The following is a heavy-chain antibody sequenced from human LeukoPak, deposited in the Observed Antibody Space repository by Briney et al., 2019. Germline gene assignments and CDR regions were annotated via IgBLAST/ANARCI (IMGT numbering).Heavy chain of an antibody. V-gene: IGHV3-48*01. D-gene: IGHD3-22*01. CDR3: ARDHYFDTSGYSRSLGY. CDR2: INRSRSGV. Sequence: GGSLRLSCAASGLTFSIYSMNWVRQAPGKGLEWISYINRSRSGVYYAASVQGRFTISRDNAKNIMYLQMNSLRAEDTAVYYCARDHYFDTSGYSRSLGYWGQGTLVTVSS. J-gene: IGHJ4*02. CDR1: GLTFSIYS.